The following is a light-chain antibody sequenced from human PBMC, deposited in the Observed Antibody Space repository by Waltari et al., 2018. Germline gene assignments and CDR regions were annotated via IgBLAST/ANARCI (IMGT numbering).Light chain of an antibody. CDR2: DVS. Sequence: QSALTQPASVSGSPVQSTTISCTGTSSDVGGYNYVSWYQQHPGKAPKVMIYDVSNRPSGVSNRFSGSKSGNTASLTISGLQAEDEAEYYCSSHTSNSVVVFGGGTKLTVL. V-gene: IGLV2-14*03. J-gene: IGLJ2*01. CDR1: SSDVGGYNY. CDR3: SSHTSNSVVV.